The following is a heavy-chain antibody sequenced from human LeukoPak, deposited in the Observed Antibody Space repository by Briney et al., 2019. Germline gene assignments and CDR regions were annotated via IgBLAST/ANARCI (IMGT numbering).Heavy chain of an antibody. CDR1: GFTFSSYG. CDR3: AKDGNWGFYYYYYYMDV. J-gene: IGHJ6*03. Sequence: GGSLRLSCAASGFTFSSYGMHWVRQAPGKGLEWVAFIRYDGSNKYYADSVKGRFTISRDNSKNTLYLQMNSLRAEDTAVHYCAKDGNWGFYYYYYYMDVWGKGTTVTVSS. D-gene: IGHD7-27*01. CDR2: IRYDGSNK. V-gene: IGHV3-30*02.